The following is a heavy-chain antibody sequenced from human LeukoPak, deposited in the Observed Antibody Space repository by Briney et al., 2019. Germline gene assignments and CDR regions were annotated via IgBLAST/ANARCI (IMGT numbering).Heavy chain of an antibody. V-gene: IGHV4-30-2*01. CDR1: GGSISSGGYY. CDR2: IYHSGST. D-gene: IGHD5-18*01. CDR3: ARDNGYSYGYSWFDP. J-gene: IGHJ5*02. Sequence: SQTLSLTCTVSGGSISSGGYYWSWIRQPPGKGLEWIGYIYHSGSTYYNPSLKSRVTISVDTSKNQFSLKLSSVTAADTAVYYCARDNGYSYGYSWFDPWGQGTLVTVSS.